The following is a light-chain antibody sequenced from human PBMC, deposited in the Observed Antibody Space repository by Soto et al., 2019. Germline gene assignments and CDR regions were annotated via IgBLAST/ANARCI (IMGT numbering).Light chain of an antibody. CDR2: GAS. V-gene: IGKV3-20*01. Sequence: EIVLTQSPGTLSMSPGEGATLSCRASQSVSNNYLAWYQQKPGQAPRLVISGASSRATAIPDRFSGSGSGTDFTLTTSRLESEDFAVYYCQQYVSSPLTFGEGTKVEIK. CDR1: QSVSNNY. J-gene: IGKJ4*01. CDR3: QQYVSSPLT.